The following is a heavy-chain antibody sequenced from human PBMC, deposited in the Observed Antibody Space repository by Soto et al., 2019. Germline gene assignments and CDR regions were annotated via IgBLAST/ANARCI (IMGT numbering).Heavy chain of an antibody. CDR3: ASSSFDSWSRYRYGYWFDP. Sequence: SETLSLTCTVSGGSISSYYWSWIRQPPGKGLEWIGYIYYSGSTNYNPSLKSRVTISVDTSKNQFSLKLSSVTAADTAVYYCASSSFDSWSRYRYGYWFDPWGQGTLVTVSS. D-gene: IGHD5-18*01. CDR1: GGSISSYY. V-gene: IGHV4-59*01. J-gene: IGHJ5*02. CDR2: IYYSGST.